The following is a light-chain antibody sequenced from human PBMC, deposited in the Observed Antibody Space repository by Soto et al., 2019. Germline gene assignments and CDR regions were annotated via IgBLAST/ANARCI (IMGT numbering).Light chain of an antibody. Sequence: AIQMTQSPSSLSASVGDRVTITCRASQGIRNDLGWYQQRPGKAPKLLIYAASSLQSGVPSRFSGSGSGTDFTLTISSLQPEDFATYYCLQDYNYLFGQGTRLEIK. CDR3: LQDYNYL. J-gene: IGKJ5*01. CDR1: QGIRND. CDR2: AAS. V-gene: IGKV1-6*01.